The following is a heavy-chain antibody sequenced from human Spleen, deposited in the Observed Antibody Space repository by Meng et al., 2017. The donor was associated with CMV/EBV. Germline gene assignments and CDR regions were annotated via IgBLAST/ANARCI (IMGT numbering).Heavy chain of an antibody. CDR1: GFTFSSYW. D-gene: IGHD1-14*01. Sequence: RLSCAATGFTFSSYWMSWVRQAPGKGLEWVANIKQDGSEKNYVDSVKGRFTISRDNAKNSLYLQMNSLRAEDTAVYYCARGLTRSDYWGQGTLVTVSS. CDR3: ARGLTRSDY. CDR2: IKQDGSEK. J-gene: IGHJ4*02. V-gene: IGHV3-7*01.